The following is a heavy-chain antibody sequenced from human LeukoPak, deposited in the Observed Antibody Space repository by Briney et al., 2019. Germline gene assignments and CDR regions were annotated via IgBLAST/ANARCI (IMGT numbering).Heavy chain of an antibody. CDR1: GGTFSSYA. CDR3: ARRWLQLSYFDY. V-gene: IGHV1-69*13. J-gene: IGHJ4*02. CDR2: IIPIFGTA. D-gene: IGHD5-24*01. Sequence: SVKVSCKASGGTFSSYAISWVRQAPGQGLEWMGGIIPIFGTANYAQKFQGRVTITADESTSTAYMELSSLRSEDTAVYYCARRWLQLSYFDYWGQGTLVTVSS.